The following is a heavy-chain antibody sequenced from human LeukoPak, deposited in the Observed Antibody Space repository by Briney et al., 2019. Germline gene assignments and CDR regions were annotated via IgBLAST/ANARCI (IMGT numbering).Heavy chain of an antibody. Sequence: GGSLRLSCAASGFTFSSYWMSWVRQAPGKGLEWVANIKQDGSEKYYVDSVKGRFTISRDNAKNSLYLQMNSLRAEDTAVYYCAKDRAYYSDSSGYYLVRAYDYWGQGTLVTVSS. CDR3: AKDRAYYSDSSGYYLVRAYDY. CDR2: IKQDGSEK. J-gene: IGHJ4*02. CDR1: GFTFSSYW. D-gene: IGHD3-22*01. V-gene: IGHV3-7*01.